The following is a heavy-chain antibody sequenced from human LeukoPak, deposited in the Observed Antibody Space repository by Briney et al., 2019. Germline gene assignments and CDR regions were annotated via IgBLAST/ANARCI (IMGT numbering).Heavy chain of an antibody. V-gene: IGHV1-18*01. CDR2: ISAYNGNT. CDR3: ARVGSIAAAGTPFSGY. D-gene: IGHD6-13*01. J-gene: IGHJ4*02. Sequence: ASVKVSCKASGYTFTSYGISWVRQAPGQGLEWMGWISAYNGNTNYAQKLQGRVAMTTDTSTSTAYMELRSLRSDDTAVYYCARVGSIAAAGTPFSGYWGQGTLVTVSS. CDR1: GYTFTSYG.